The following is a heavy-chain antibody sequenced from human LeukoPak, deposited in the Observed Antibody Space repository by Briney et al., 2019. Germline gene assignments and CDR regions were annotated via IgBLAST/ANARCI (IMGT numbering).Heavy chain of an antibody. CDR2: INPSGGST. J-gene: IGHJ4*02. CDR1: GYTFTSYY. CDR3: ARVAPYYYDSSGYLDY. V-gene: IGHV1-46*01. D-gene: IGHD3-22*01. Sequence: ASVKVSCKASGYTFTSYYMHWVRQAPGQGLEWMGIINPSGGSTSYAQKFQGRVTITADKSTTTVYMELSSLRSEDTAVYYCARVAPYYYDSSGYLDYWGQGTLVTVSS.